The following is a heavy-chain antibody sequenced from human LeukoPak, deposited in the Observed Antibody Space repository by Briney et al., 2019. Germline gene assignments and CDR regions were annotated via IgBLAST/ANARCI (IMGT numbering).Heavy chain of an antibody. V-gene: IGHV3-11*01. CDR1: GFTFSDYY. D-gene: IGHD3-10*01. J-gene: IGHJ6*02. CDR3: ASSRDYGSGGLYYYYYYGMDV. CDR2: ISSSGSTI. Sequence: PGGSLRLSCAASGFTFSDYYMSWIRQAPGKGLEWVSYISSSGSTIYYADSVKGRFTISRDNAKNSLYLQMNSLRAEDTAVYYCASSRDYGSGGLYYYYYYGMDVWGQGTTVTVSS.